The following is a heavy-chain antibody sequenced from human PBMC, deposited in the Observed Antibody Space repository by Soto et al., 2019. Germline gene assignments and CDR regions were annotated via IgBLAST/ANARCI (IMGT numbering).Heavy chain of an antibody. CDR2: ISYDGSTT. Sequence: QVQLVESGGGVVQPGRSLRLSCAASGFTFSDYAMHWVRQAPGKGLEWVTVISYDGSTTYYADSVKGRFTISRDNSKNTLYLQMNSLRAEDTAVYYCAKEGGTTNAFDIWGQGTMVTVSS. CDR3: AKEGGTTNAFDI. J-gene: IGHJ3*02. CDR1: GFTFSDYA. D-gene: IGHD1-1*01. V-gene: IGHV3-30-3*01.